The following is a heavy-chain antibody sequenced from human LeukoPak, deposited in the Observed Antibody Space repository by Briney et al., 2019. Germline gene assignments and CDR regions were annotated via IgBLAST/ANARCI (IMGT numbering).Heavy chain of an antibody. CDR3: AGIIAVAGAFDY. D-gene: IGHD6-19*01. CDR1: GFTFSSYG. J-gene: IGHJ4*02. CDR2: IWYDGSNK. V-gene: IGHV3-33*01. Sequence: PGRSLRLSCAASGFTFSSYGMHWVRQAPGKGLEWVAVIWYDGSNKYYADSVKGRFTISRDNSKNTLYPQMNSLRAEDTAVYYCAGIIAVAGAFDYWGQGTLVTVSS.